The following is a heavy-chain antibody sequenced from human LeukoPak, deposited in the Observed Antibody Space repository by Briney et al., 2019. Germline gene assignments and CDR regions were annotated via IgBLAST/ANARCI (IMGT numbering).Heavy chain of an antibody. CDR1: GGSISSYY. CDR3: ARAHYDILTGLPTYNWFDP. Sequence: PSETLSLTRTVSGGSISSYYWSWIRQPPGKGLEWIGYIYYSGSTNYNPSLKSRVTISVDTSKNQFSLKLSSVTAADTAVYYCARAHYDILTGLPTYNWFDPWGQGTLVTVSS. J-gene: IGHJ5*02. D-gene: IGHD3-9*01. CDR2: IYYSGST. V-gene: IGHV4-59*01.